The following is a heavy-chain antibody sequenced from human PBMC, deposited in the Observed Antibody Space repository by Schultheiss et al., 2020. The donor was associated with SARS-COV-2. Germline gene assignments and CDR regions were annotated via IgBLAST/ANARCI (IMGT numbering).Heavy chain of an antibody. D-gene: IGHD6-6*01. Sequence: GGSLRLSCAASGFTFSSYAMSWVRQAPGKGLEWVANIRQDGSEKYYVDSVKGRFTISRDNAKNSLYLQMNSLRAEDTAVYYCAKDIWGSSSYYFDYWGQGTLVTVSS. CDR2: IRQDGSEK. J-gene: IGHJ4*02. V-gene: IGHV3-7*01. CDR3: AKDIWGSSSYYFDY. CDR1: GFTFSSYA.